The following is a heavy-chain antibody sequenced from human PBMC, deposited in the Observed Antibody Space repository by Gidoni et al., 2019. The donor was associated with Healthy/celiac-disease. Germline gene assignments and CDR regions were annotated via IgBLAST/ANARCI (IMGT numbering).Heavy chain of an antibody. CDR1: GFTFSSYW. J-gene: IGHJ4*02. CDR2: IKQDGSEK. D-gene: IGHD3-3*01. Sequence: EVQLVESGGGLVQPGGSLRLSCAASGFTFSSYWMSWVRQAPGKGLEWVANIKQDGSEKYYVDSVKGRFTISRDNAKNSLYLQMNSLRAEDTAVYYCARDQYYDFWSGYSRYDYWGQGTLVTVSS. CDR3: ARDQYYDFWSGYSRYDY. V-gene: IGHV3-7*01.